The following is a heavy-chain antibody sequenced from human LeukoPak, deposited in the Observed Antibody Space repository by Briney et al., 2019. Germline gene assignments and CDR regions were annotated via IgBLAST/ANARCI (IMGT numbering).Heavy chain of an antibody. Sequence: GGSLRLSCAASGFTFSSYAMHWVRQAPGKGLEWVAVISYDGSNKYYADSVKGRFTISRDNSKNTLYLQMNSLRAEDTAVYYCARGHRRDGHNLGFDYWGQGTLVTVSS. CDR2: ISYDGSNK. CDR3: ARGHRRDGHNLGFDY. V-gene: IGHV3-30*04. CDR1: GFTFSSYA. D-gene: IGHD5-24*01. J-gene: IGHJ4*02.